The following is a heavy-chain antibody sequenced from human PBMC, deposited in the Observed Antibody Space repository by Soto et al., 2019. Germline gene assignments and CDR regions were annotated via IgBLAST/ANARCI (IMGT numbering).Heavy chain of an antibody. V-gene: IGHV3-23*01. CDR2: ISGSGDST. D-gene: IGHD6-19*01. J-gene: IGHJ1*01. CDR1: GFTFSNYA. Sequence: GGSLRLSCAASGFTFSNYAMHWVRQAPGKGLEWVSGISGSGDSTYYADSVKGRFTISRDNSKNTLYLQMNSLRAEDTAVYYCAKGVPGIAVAGTGYFQHWGQGTLVTVSS. CDR3: AKGVPGIAVAGTGYFQH.